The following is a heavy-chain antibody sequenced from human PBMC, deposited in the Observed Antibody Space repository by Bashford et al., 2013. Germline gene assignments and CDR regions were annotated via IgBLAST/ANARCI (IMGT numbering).Heavy chain of an antibody. CDR2: ISSNGGST. V-gene: IGHV3-64*01. D-gene: IGHD2-2*01. CDR3: ARHYCSSTSCSFDY. Sequence: VRQVPGKGLEYVSAISSNGGSTYYANSVKGRFTISRDNSKTTLYLQMGSLRAEDMAMYYCARHYCSSTSCSFDYWGQGTLVTVSS. J-gene: IGHJ4*02.